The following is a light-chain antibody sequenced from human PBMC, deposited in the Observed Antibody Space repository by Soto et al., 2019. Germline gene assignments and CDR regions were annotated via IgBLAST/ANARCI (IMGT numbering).Light chain of an antibody. Sequence: QSVLTQPPSVSGAPGQRVTISCTGSSSNIGTTYDVNWYQQLPGTAPKLIIYANINRPSGVPDRFSGSKSGTSASLVISGLQAEDEADYYCQSHDTRLNGSIFGGGTKLTVL. CDR1: SSNIGTTYD. CDR3: QSHDTRLNGSI. CDR2: ANI. J-gene: IGLJ2*01. V-gene: IGLV1-40*01.